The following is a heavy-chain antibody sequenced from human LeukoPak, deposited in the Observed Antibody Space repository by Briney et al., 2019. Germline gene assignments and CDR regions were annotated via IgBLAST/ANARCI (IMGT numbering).Heavy chain of an antibody. CDR2: IIPIFGTA. Sequence: SVKVSCKASGGTFSSYAISWVRQAPGQGLEWMGGIIPIFGTANYAQKFQGRVTITADESTSTAYMELSSLRSEDTAVYYCAREPKMYYDFWSGYKGNYYYMDVWGKGTTVTVSS. V-gene: IGHV1-69*01. J-gene: IGHJ6*03. D-gene: IGHD3-3*01. CDR3: AREPKMYYDFWSGYKGNYYYMDV. CDR1: GGTFSSYA.